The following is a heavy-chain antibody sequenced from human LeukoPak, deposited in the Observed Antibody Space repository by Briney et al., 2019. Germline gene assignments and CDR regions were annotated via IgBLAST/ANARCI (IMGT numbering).Heavy chain of an antibody. Sequence: GGSLRLXCAASGFTFSSYAMSWVRQAPGKGLEWVSAISGSGGSTYYADSVKGRFTISRDNSKNTLYLQMYSLRAEDTAVYYCAKEGTYYYGSGSLFDYWGQGTLVTVSS. V-gene: IGHV3-23*01. J-gene: IGHJ4*02. CDR2: ISGSGGST. CDR1: GFTFSSYA. CDR3: AKEGTYYYGSGSLFDY. D-gene: IGHD3-10*01.